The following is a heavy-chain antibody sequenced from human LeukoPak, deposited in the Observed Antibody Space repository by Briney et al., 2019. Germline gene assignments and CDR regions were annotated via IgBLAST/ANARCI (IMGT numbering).Heavy chain of an antibody. D-gene: IGHD6-19*01. J-gene: IGHJ6*02. Sequence: GASVKVSCKASGYTFTSYDINWVRQATGQGLEWMGWMNPNSGNTGYAQKFQGRVTMTRNTSISTVYMELSSLRSEDTAVYYCARGYPPDSSGWHSLYYYYGMDVWGQGTTVTVSS. CDR1: GYTFTSYD. CDR3: ARGYPPDSSGWHSLYYYYGMDV. CDR2: MNPNSGNT. V-gene: IGHV1-8*01.